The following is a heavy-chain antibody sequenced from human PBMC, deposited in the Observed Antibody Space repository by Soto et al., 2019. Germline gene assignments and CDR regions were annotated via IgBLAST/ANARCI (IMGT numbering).Heavy chain of an antibody. CDR1: GGSISSSSYY. Sequence: SETLSLTCTVSGGSISSSSYYWGWIRQPPGKGLEWIGSIYYSGSTYYNPSLKSRVTISVDTSKNQFSLKLSSVTAADTAVYYCARGDRKTTVPEFYYYYYHMDVWGKGTTVTVSS. CDR2: IYYSGST. J-gene: IGHJ6*03. D-gene: IGHD4-17*01. V-gene: IGHV4-39*01. CDR3: ARGDRKTTVPEFYYYYYHMDV.